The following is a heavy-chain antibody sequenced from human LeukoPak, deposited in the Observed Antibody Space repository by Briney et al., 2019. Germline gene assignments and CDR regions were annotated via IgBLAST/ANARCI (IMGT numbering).Heavy chain of an antibody. J-gene: IGHJ4*02. D-gene: IGHD1-26*01. Sequence: GESLKISCKGSGYGSGYSFTSHWIASVRQMPGKGLEWMRIIYPRDSNTIYSPSFQGQVTISVDTSISTAYLQWSSLKASDTAMYYCARQGLHREQGPNDYWGQGTLVTVSS. CDR2: IYPRDSNT. V-gene: IGHV5-51*01. CDR3: ARQGLHREQGPNDY. CDR1: GYSFTSHW.